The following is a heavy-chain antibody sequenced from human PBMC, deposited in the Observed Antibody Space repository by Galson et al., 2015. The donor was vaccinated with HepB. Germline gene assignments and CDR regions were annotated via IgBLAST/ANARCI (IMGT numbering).Heavy chain of an antibody. J-gene: IGHJ4*02. CDR3: ARFYGSLYYFDY. D-gene: IGHD1-26*01. V-gene: IGHV3-53*01. CDR1: GFTVSSNY. CDR2: IYSGGST. Sequence: SLRLSCAASGFTVSSNYMSWVRQAPGKGLEWVSVIYSGGSTYYADSVKGRFTISRDNSKNTLYLQMNSLRAEDTAVYYCARFYGSLYYFDYWGQGTLVTVSS.